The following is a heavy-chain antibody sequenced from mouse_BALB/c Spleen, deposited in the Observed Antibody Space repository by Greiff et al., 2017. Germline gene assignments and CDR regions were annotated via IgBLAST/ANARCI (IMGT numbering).Heavy chain of an antibody. D-gene: IGHD2-14*01. CDR1: GYAFTNYL. V-gene: IGHV1-54*01. CDR2: INPGSGGT. J-gene: IGHJ4*01. CDR3: ARSDRYAYAMDY. Sequence: VQLQQSGAELVRPGTSVKVSCKASGYAFTNYLIEWVKQRPGQGLEWIGVINPGSGGTNYNEKFKGKATLTADKSSSTAYMQLSSLTSDDSAVYFCARSDRYAYAMDYWGQGTSVTVSS.